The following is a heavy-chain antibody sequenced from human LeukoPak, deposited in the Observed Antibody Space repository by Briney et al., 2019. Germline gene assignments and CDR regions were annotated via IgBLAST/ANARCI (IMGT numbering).Heavy chain of an antibody. Sequence: GGSLRLSCAASGFTFSSYSMNWVRQAPGKGLEWVSYISSSSTIYYADSVKGRFTISRDNAKNSLYLQMNSLRAEDTAVYYCARVAPDIVVVPAAIDYWGQGTLVTVSS. CDR3: ARVAPDIVVVPAAIDY. CDR2: ISSSSTI. CDR1: GFTFSSYS. V-gene: IGHV3-48*01. D-gene: IGHD2-2*02. J-gene: IGHJ4*02.